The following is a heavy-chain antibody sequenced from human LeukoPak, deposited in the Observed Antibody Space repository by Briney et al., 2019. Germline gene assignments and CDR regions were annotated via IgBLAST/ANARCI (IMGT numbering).Heavy chain of an antibody. CDR1: GYTFSSYG. D-gene: IGHD3-10*01. V-gene: IGHV1-18*01. CDR3: ARVLAVRGVPRDYYMDV. Sequence: VASVKVSCKASGYTFSSYGISWVRQAPGQGLEWMGWISGYNGKTHYAQKVQGRVTMTTDTSTTTAYMELRSLRSDDTAVYYCARVLAVRGVPRDYYMDVWGKGTTVTISS. J-gene: IGHJ6*03. CDR2: ISGYNGKT.